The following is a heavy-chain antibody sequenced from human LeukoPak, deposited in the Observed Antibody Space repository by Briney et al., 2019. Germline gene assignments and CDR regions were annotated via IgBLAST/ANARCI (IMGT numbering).Heavy chain of an antibody. CDR1: GYTFTSYG. CDR2: ISAYNGNT. J-gene: IGHJ6*03. V-gene: IGHV1-18*01. D-gene: IGHD6-6*01. CDR3: AKGADWQLLEYYYYYMDV. Sequence: ASVKVSCKASGYTFTSYGISWVRQAPGQGLEWMGWISAYNGNTNYAQKLQGRVTMTRDMSTSTVYMELSSLRSEDTAVYYCAKGADWQLLEYYYYYMDVWGKGTTVTVSS.